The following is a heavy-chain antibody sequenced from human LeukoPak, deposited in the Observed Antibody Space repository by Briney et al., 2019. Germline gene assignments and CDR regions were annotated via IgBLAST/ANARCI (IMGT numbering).Heavy chain of an antibody. CDR3: ARSTRDSRGYYNTLDY. CDR2: INSDGSST. CDR1: GFSLRTYW. J-gene: IGHJ4*02. V-gene: IGHV3-74*01. D-gene: IGHD3-22*01. Sequence: GGSLRLSCAASGFSLRTYWMHWVRQVRGKGLEWLSRINSDGSSTTYADSVKGRFTISRDNAKNTLYLQLNSLRAEDTAVYYCARSTRDSRGYYNTLDYWGQGTLVTVSS.